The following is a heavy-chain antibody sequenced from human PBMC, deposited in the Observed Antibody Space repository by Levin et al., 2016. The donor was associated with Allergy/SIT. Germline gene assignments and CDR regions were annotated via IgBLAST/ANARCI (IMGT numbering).Heavy chain of an antibody. CDR2: INQDGNEK. V-gene: IGHV3-7*01. Sequence: GESLKISCAVSGVAFSSYWMSWVRQAPGKGLEWVANINQDGNEKHYVDSVEGRFTISRDNAKYSLFLEMNNVGAEDTAVYYCARPLGNGYYINWGQGTLVTVSS. CDR3: ARPLGNGYYIN. D-gene: IGHD3-3*01. CDR1: GVAFSSYW. J-gene: IGHJ4*02.